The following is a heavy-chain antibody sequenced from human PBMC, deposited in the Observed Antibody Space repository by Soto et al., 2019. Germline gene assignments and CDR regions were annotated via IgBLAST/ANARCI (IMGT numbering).Heavy chain of an antibody. J-gene: IGHJ3*02. Sequence: QVQLQESGPGLVKPSGTLSLTCAVSGGSVSSSNWWTWVRQAPGKGLEWIGATYHSGSTNYSPSHKSRVSRSVDKSKNQFSLKLSSVTAADTARYYCVRDAPGRSSCGSGGGFDIWGPGTVVSVSS. V-gene: IGHV4-4*02. CDR1: GGSVSSSNW. CDR3: VRDAPGRSSCGSGGGFDI. CDR2: TYHSGST. D-gene: IGHD3-10*01.